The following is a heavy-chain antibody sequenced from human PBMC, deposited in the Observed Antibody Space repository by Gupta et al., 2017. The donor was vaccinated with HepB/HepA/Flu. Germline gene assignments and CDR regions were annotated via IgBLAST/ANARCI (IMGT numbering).Heavy chain of an antibody. D-gene: IGHD1-1*01. CDR3: ARATATGTSGLLDY. Sequence: QVQLVQSGAEVKKPGASVKVSCKSSGYTFTTYHMHWVRQAPGQGREWVGFINPSGGFTPHTNKCQVRFTITTDTSTRLSYMEVRSLTIEDTAVYFCARATATGTSGLLDYWGQGTLITVSS. V-gene: IGHV1-46*01. CDR2: INPSGGFT. J-gene: IGHJ4*02. CDR1: GYTFTTYH.